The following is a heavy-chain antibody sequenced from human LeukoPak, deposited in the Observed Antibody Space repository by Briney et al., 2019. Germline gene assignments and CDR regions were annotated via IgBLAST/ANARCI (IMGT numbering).Heavy chain of an antibody. V-gene: IGHV4-38-2*02. CDR1: GYSISIGNY. D-gene: IGHD3-9*01. CDR3: AGDQEGYYDILTGPSR. J-gene: IGHJ6*04. CDR2: IYHSGST. Sequence: SETPSLASAVSGYSISIGNYWAWIRQPPGKGLEWIGSIYHSGSTYYNPSLKSRGTISVDTAKNQFSLKLSSLTAADTAVYYCAGDQEGYYDILTGPSRWGKGTTVTVSS.